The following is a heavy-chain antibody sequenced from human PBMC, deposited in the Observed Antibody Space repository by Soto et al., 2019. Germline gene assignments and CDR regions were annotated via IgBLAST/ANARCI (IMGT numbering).Heavy chain of an antibody. V-gene: IGHV3-64*04. CDR1: GFIFSIYA. D-gene: IGHD6-13*01. CDR3: ARRGPGTYLDY. CDR2: ISSGGNRT. J-gene: IGHJ4*02. Sequence: GGSLRLSCSCSGFIFSIYAIHWVRQAPGKGLEYVSFISSGGNRTHYADSVKGRFTISRDNSKNTLYLQMNSLRAEDTAVYYCARRGPGTYLDYWGQGTLVTVSS.